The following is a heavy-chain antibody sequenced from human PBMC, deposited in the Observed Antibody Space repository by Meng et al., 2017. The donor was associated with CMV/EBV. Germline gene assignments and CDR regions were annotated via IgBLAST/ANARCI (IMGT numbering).Heavy chain of an antibody. CDR3: ASTITYSIAAARRNWFDP. V-gene: IGHV1-46*01. J-gene: IGHJ5*02. CDR1: GYTFTSYY. CDR2: INPSGGST. Sequence: ASVNVSCKASGYTFTSYYMHWVRQAPGQGLEWMGIINPSGGSTSYAQKFQGRVTMTRDTSTSTVYMGLSSLRSEDTAVYYCASTITYSIAAARRNWFDPWGQGTLVTVSS. D-gene: IGHD6-13*01.